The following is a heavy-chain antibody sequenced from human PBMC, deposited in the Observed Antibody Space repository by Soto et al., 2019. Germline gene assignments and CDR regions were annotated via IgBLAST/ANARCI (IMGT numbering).Heavy chain of an antibody. CDR1: GYTFTSYA. V-gene: IGHV1-3*01. Sequence: ASVKVSCKASGYTFTSYAMHWVRQAPGQRLEWMGWINAGNGNTKYSQKFQGRVTITRDTSASTAYMELSSLRSEDTAVYYCAADSIVEIPYYYYYGMDVWGQGTTVTAP. CDR2: INAGNGNT. D-gene: IGHD2-15*01. J-gene: IGHJ6*02. CDR3: AADSIVEIPYYYYYGMDV.